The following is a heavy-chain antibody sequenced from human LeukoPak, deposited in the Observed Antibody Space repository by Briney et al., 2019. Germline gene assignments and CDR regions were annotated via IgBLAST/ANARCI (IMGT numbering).Heavy chain of an antibody. CDR1: GRSFSGYY. CDR2: INHSGST. V-gene: IGHV4-34*01. J-gene: IGHJ3*02. Sequence: KPSETLSLTCAVYGRSFSGYYWSSIRQPPGKGLEWIGEINHSGSTNYNPSLKSRVTISVDTSKNQFSLKLSSVTAADTAVYYCARGPRAFDIWGQGTMVTVSS. CDR3: ARGPRAFDI.